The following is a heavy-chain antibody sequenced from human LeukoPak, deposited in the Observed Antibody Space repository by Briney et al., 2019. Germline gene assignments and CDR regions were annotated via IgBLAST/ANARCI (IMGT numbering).Heavy chain of an antibody. CDR3: ARVNIVVVAAIVSNAFDI. Sequence: GGSLRLSCAASGFTFSDYYMSWIRQAPGKGLEWVACISSSGSTIYYADSVKGRFTISRDNAKNSLYLQMNSLRAEDTAVYYCARVNIVVVAAIVSNAFDIWGQGTMVTVSS. V-gene: IGHV3-11*04. CDR2: ISSSGSTI. D-gene: IGHD2-15*01. J-gene: IGHJ3*02. CDR1: GFTFSDYY.